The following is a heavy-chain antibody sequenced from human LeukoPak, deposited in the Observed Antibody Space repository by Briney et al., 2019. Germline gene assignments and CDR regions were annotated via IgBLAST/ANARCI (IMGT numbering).Heavy chain of an antibody. CDR3: AKDRSYYDSSGYIYYFDY. D-gene: IGHD3-22*01. J-gene: IGHJ4*02. V-gene: IGHV3-69-1*02. CDR2: ISSSSTI. Sequence: KTGGSLRLSCAASGFTFSDYYMTWIRQAPGKGLEWVSYISSSSTIYYADSVKGRFTISRDNAKNSLYLHMNSLRAEDTAVYYCAKDRSYYDSSGYIYYFDYWGQGTLVTVSS. CDR1: GFTFSDYY.